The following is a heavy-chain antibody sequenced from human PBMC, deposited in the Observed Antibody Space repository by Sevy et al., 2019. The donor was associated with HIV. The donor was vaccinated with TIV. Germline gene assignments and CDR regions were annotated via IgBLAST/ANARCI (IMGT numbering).Heavy chain of an antibody. CDR3: ARGGGNGWYYFDY. D-gene: IGHD6-19*01. CDR1: GGTFSSYG. J-gene: IGHJ4*02. V-gene: IGHV1-69*13. CDR2: ITPILGTV. Sequence: ASVKVSCKASGGTFSSYGISWVRQAPGQGLEWMGGITPILGTVNYAQKFQGRVTITAEESTKTAYMELSSLGSEDTAVYYCARGGGNGWYYFDYWGQETLVTVSS.